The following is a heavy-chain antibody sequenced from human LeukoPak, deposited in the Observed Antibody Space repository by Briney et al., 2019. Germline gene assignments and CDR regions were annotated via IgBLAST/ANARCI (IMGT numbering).Heavy chain of an antibody. V-gene: IGHV1-8*01. J-gene: IGHJ3*02. Sequence: VASVKVSCKASGYAFSNHDFNWMRQATGQGLEWMGWMNPNSGSTGYAQKFQGRVTMTRDNSLSTAYMELSSLTSDDTAVYYCARDGRGAAAADDPLDIWGQGTTVTVSS. CDR1: GYAFSNHD. CDR3: ARDGRGAAAADDPLDI. D-gene: IGHD6-13*01. CDR2: MNPNSGST.